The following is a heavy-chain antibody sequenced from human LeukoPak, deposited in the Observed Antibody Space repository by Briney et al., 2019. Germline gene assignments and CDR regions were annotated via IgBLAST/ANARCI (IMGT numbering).Heavy chain of an antibody. D-gene: IGHD5-18*01. J-gene: IGHJ4*02. CDR2: IYSGGST. Sequence: GGSLRLSCAASGFTVSSNYVSWVRQAPGKGLEWVSVIYSGGSTYYADSVKGRFTISRDNSKNTLYLQMNSLRAEDTAVYYCARENTAMAYFDYWGQGTLVTVSS. CDR3: ARENTAMAYFDY. CDR1: GFTVSSNY. V-gene: IGHV3-53*01.